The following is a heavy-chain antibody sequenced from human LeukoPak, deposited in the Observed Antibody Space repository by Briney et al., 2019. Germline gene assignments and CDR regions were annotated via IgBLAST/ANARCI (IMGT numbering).Heavy chain of an antibody. CDR2: ISGSISGSGGST. V-gene: IGHV3-23*01. Sequence: GASLRLSCAASGFAFSAYAMSWVRQAPGKGLEWVPAISGSISGSGGSTYYADSVKGRFTISRDNSKNTLFLQLNSLRAEDTAVYYCAKEGIAVASFDYWGQGTLVTVPS. CDR1: GFAFSAYA. CDR3: AKEGIAVASFDY. D-gene: IGHD6-19*01. J-gene: IGHJ4*02.